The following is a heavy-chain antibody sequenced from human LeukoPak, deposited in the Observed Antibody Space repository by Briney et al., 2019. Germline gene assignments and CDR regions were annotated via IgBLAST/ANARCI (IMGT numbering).Heavy chain of an antibody. CDR3: ARWGYYDLGGGSPFAS. J-gene: IGHJ4*02. CDR2: IFHSGTT. V-gene: IGHV4-38-2*02. CDR1: GYSISSGYY. D-gene: IGHD3/OR15-3a*01. Sequence: SVTLSLTCTVSGYSISSGYYWGWIGPPPGEGLEWMARIFHSGTTYYNPSLKSLFTISVDTSENHFSLKLHTMTAADTAVYYCARWGYYDLGGGSPFASWGQGTLVTVSS.